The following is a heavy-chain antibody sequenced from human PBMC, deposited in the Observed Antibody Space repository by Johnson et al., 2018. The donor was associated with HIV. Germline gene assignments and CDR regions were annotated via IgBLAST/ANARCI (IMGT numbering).Heavy chain of an antibody. Sequence: QVQLVESGGGVVQPGKSLRLSCAASGFTFSYYGMHWVRQAPGKGLEWVAVIWYDGSNNYYADSVKGRSTISRDNSKNTLYLKMNSLRAEDTAVYYCTRRSPYDAFDIWGQGTMVTVSS. V-gene: IGHV3-33*01. CDR3: TRRSPYDAFDI. CDR1: GFTFSYYG. J-gene: IGHJ3*02. CDR2: IWYDGSNN.